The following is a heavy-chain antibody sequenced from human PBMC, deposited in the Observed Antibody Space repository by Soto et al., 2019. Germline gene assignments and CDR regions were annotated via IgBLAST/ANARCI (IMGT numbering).Heavy chain of an antibody. V-gene: IGHV1-46*01. CDR2: INPSGGST. CDR1: GYTFTSYY. CDR3: ARGRVGDYDILTGYYFGYYFDY. J-gene: IGHJ4*02. D-gene: IGHD3-9*01. Sequence: QVQLVQSGAEVKKPGASVKVSCKASGYTFTSYYMHWVRQAPGQGLEWMGIINPSGGSTSYAQKFRGRVTMTRETSTSTVYMELRSLRSEDTAVYYCARGRVGDYDILTGYYFGYYFDYWGQGTLVTVSS.